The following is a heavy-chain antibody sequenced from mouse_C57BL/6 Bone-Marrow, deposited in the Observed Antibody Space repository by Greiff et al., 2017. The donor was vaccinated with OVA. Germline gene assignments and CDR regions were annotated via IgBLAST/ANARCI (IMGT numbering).Heavy chain of an antibody. CDR2: IHPNSGST. D-gene: IGHD2-2*01. V-gene: IGHV1-64*01. CDR3: ARMDLLWLRRGY. CDR1: GYTFTSYW. J-gene: IGHJ2*01. Sequence: QVQLQQPGAELVKPGASVKLSCKASGYTFTSYWMHWVKQRPGRGLEWIGMIHPNSGSTNYNEKFKSKATLTVDKSSSTAYMQLSSLTSEDSAVYYCARMDLLWLRRGYWGQGTTLTVSS.